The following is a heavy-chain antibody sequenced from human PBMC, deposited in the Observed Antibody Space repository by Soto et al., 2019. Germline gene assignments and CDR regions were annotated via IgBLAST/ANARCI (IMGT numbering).Heavy chain of an antibody. Sequence: WGSLRLSCAASGFTFSSNAMSWVRQPPGKGLEWVATISRSGGGAYYADSTKARFTISRDNSKNTLYLQMYRLKVEDTAVYYCARQSDHWGQGTLVPVSS. J-gene: IGHJ4*02. CDR3: ARQSDH. V-gene: IGHV3-23*01. CDR1: GFTFSSNA. CDR2: ISRSGGGA.